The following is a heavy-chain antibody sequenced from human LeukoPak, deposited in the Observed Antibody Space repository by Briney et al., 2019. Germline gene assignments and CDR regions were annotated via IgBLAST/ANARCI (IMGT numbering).Heavy chain of an antibody. CDR1: GYTFTSNY. D-gene: IGHD3-22*01. CDR2: ISPSGGST. V-gene: IGHV1-46*01. CDR3: ARGVGGGITTTYYFDY. Sequence: GASVKVSCKAFGYTFTSNYMHWVRQAPGQGPEWMGVISPSGGSTTYAQKFQGRVTLTRDMSTSTAYMELRSLRSDDTAVYYCARGVGGGITTTYYFDYWGQGTLVTVSS. J-gene: IGHJ4*02.